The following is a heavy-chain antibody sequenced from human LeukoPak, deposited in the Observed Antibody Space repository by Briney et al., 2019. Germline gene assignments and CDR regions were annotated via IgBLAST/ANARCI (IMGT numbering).Heavy chain of an antibody. CDR2: IGKDGEWQ. J-gene: IGHJ4*02. CDR1: GFTLSRHA. Sequence: PGGSLRLSCAASGFTLSRHAIHWVRQAPGKGLEWVAHIGKDGEWQLYADSVKGRFTISRDNSKNTVYLQMNGLRSEDTAVHYCVVPAWFTGPPETDYWGQGTLVTVSS. CDR3: VVPAWFTGPPETDY. D-gene: IGHD3-10*01. V-gene: IGHV3-30*02.